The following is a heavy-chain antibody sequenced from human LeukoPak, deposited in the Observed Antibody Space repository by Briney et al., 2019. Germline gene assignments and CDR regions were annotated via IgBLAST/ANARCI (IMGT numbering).Heavy chain of an antibody. D-gene: IGHD3-22*01. CDR2: MNPSGST. J-gene: IGHJ6*03. V-gene: IGHV4-34*01. CDR1: GGSFSGYY. Sequence: PSETLSLTCAVYGGSFSGYYWTWIRHTPAKGLEWIGEMNPSGSTNYNPSLKSRVTISVDTSKNQFSLTLSSVTAADTAVYYCARGRQDVTMIVVIMTAVSYYLDVWGKGTTVTVS. CDR3: ARGRQDVTMIVVIMTAVSYYLDV.